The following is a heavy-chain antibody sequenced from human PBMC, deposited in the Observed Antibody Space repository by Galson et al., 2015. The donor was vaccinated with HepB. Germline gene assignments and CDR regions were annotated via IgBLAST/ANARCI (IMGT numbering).Heavy chain of an antibody. CDR1: GGSISSSNW. Sequence: SETLSLTCAVSGGSISSSNWWSWVRQPPGKGLEWIGEIYHSGSTNYNPSLKSRVTISVDKSKNQFSLKLSSVTAADTAVYYCARFYSNYVAKLWRRYGMDVWGQGTTVTVSS. J-gene: IGHJ6*02. D-gene: IGHD4-11*01. CDR2: IYHSGST. CDR3: ARFYSNYVAKLWRRYGMDV. V-gene: IGHV4-4*02.